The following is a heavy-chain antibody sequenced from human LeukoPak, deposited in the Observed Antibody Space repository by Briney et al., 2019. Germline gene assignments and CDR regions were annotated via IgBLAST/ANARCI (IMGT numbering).Heavy chain of an antibody. V-gene: IGHV3-53*01. CDR3: ARRDGYNYYYFDY. CDR2: IYSGGST. Sequence: PGGSLRLSCAASGFTFSSYEMNWVRQAPGKGLEWVSVIYSGGSTYYADSVKGRFTISRDNSKNTLYLQMNSLRAEDTAVYYCARRDGYNYYYFDYWGQGTLVTVSS. J-gene: IGHJ4*02. D-gene: IGHD5-24*01. CDR1: GFTFSSYE.